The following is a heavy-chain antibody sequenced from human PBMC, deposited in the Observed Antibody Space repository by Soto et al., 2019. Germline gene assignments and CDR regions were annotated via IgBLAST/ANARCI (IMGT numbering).Heavy chain of an antibody. CDR1: GVSVSSGDYY. J-gene: IGHJ3*02. D-gene: IGHD3-9*01. CDR3: ARAHYDILTGYPTHAFDI. CDR2: IYYTGRT. Sequence: TLSLTCTVSGVSVSSGDYYWSWIRQPPGKGLEWIGYIYYTGRTYYNPPLKSRVIISVDTSKNQFSLKLSSVTAAEKAVYYCARAHYDILTGYPTHAFDIWGRGTMVTVSS. V-gene: IGHV4-30-4*01.